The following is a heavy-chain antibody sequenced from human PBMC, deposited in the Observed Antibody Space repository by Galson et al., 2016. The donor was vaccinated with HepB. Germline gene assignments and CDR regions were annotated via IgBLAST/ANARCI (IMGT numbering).Heavy chain of an antibody. CDR1: GYTFTSYG. V-gene: IGHV1-18*01. Sequence: SVKVSCKASGYTFTSYGIAWVRQAPGQGLEWMGWITAFSGNTNYAQKFQGRVTMTTDTPTSTAYMELRSLRSDDTAVYYCARDACESSGGSCYGTWGQGTLVTVSS. CDR3: ARDACESSGGSCYGT. D-gene: IGHD2-15*01. J-gene: IGHJ4*02. CDR2: ITAFSGNT.